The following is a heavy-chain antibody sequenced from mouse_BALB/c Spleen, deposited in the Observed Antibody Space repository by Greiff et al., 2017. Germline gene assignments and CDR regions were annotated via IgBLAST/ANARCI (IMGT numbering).Heavy chain of an antibody. V-gene: IGHV5-9-4*01. D-gene: IGHD3-1*01. CDR1: GFTFSSYA. Sequence: EVKVVESGGGLVKPGGSLKLSCAASGFTFSSYAMSWVRQSPEKRLEWVAEISSGGSYTYYPDTVTGRFTISRDNAKNTLYLEMSSLRSEDTAMYYCARVGSSGFAYWGQGTLVTVSA. CDR2: ISSGGSYT. J-gene: IGHJ3*01. CDR3: ARVGSSGFAY.